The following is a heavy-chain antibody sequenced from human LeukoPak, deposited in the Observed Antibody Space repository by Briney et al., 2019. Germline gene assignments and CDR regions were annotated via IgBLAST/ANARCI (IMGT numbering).Heavy chain of an antibody. D-gene: IGHD2-15*01. CDR1: GGSISSYY. CDR2: IYTSGST. Sequence: SETLSLTCTVSGGSISSYYWNWIRQPAGKGLEWIGRIYTSGSTNCNPSLKSRVTMSVDTSKNQFSLKLSSVTAADTAVYYCARGNILCSGGSCSTNIDYWGQGTLVTVSS. J-gene: IGHJ4*02. V-gene: IGHV4-4*07. CDR3: ARGNILCSGGSCSTNIDY.